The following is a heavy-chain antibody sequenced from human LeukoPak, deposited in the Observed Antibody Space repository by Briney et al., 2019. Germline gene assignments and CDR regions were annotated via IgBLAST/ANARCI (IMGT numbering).Heavy chain of an antibody. V-gene: IGHV1-69*13. D-gene: IGHD6-19*01. CDR2: IIPIFGTA. CDR1: GGTFSSYA. J-gene: IGHJ4*02. Sequence: GASVKVSCKASGGTFSSYAISWVRQAPGQGLEWMGGIIPIFGTANYAQKFQGRVTITADESTSTAYMELSSLRSEDTAVYYCSIAVAGTGTYYFDYWGQGTLVTVSS. CDR3: SIAVAGTGTYYFDY.